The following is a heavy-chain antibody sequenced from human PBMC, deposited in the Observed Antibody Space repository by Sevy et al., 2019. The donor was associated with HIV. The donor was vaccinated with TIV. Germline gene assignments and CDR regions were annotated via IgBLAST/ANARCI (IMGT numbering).Heavy chain of an antibody. J-gene: IGHJ6*02. CDR1: GFTFSSYD. CDR2: IGTAGDT. CDR3: ARAFAGAGSYYKPRGGYYYYGMDV. V-gene: IGHV3-13*01. D-gene: IGHD3-10*01. Sequence: GGSLRLSCAASGFTFSSYDMHWVRQATGKGLEWVSAIGTAGDTYYPGSVKGRFTISRENAKNTLYFQMNSLRPGDTAVYYCARAFAGAGSYYKPRGGYYYYGMDVWGQGTTVTVSS.